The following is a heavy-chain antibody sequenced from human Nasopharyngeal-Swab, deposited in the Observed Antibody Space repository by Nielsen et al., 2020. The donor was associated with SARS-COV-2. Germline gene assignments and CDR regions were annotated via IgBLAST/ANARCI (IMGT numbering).Heavy chain of an antibody. D-gene: IGHD6-13*01. V-gene: IGHV4-34*01. CDR2: INHSGST. CDR1: GGSFSGYY. CDR3: ARGYSSSWYFCWFDP. J-gene: IGHJ5*02. Sequence: GSLRLSCAVYGGSFSGYYWSWIRQPPGKGPEWIGEINHSGSTNYNPSLKSRVTISVDTSKNQFSLKLSSVTAADTAVYYCARGYSSSWYFCWFDPWGQGTLVTVSS.